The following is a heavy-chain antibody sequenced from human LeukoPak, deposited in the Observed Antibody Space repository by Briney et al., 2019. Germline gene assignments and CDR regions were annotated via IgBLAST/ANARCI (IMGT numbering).Heavy chain of an antibody. J-gene: IGHJ4*02. Sequence: SETLSLTCAVSGYSISSGAYWGWIRQPPGKGLQWIGCIYHDGSTYYNPSLQSRVTISVDTSKNQFSLKLTSVTATDTAVYYCVRDPPDYWGQGTLFTVSS. V-gene: IGHV4-38-2*02. CDR3: VRDPPDY. CDR1: GYSISSGAY. CDR2: IYHDGST.